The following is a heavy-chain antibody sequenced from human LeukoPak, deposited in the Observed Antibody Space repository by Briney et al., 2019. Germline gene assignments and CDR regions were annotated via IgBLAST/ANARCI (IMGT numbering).Heavy chain of an antibody. CDR2: VYYSGTT. V-gene: IGHV4-59*11. Sequence: SETLSLTCTVSGGSISGHYWSWLRQPPGKGLEWIGYVYYSGTTNYNSSLESRLTISLDMSKNQFSLKLTSVTAADTAVYFCARGGGPDAFDIWGQGTIVSVS. D-gene: IGHD6-25*01. CDR1: GGSISGHY. J-gene: IGHJ3*02. CDR3: ARGGGPDAFDI.